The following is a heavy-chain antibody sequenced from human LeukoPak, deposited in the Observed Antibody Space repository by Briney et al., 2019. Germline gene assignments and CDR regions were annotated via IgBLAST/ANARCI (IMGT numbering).Heavy chain of an antibody. Sequence: PSQTLSLTCTVSGGSISSGGYYWSWIRQPPGKGLEWIGEINHSGSTNYNPSLKSRVTISVDTSKNQFSLKLSSVTAADTAVYYCARVWRGHTLDYWGQGTLVTVSS. V-gene: IGHV4-30-2*01. J-gene: IGHJ4*02. CDR3: ARVWRGHTLDY. CDR1: GGSISSGGYY. CDR2: INHSGST. D-gene: IGHD3-10*01.